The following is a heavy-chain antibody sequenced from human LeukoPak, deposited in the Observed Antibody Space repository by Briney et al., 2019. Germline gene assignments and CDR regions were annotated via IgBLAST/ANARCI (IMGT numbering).Heavy chain of an antibody. CDR3: ARGGRYQLLYYFDY. CDR1: GGSFSGYY. Sequence: PSETLSLTCAVYGGSFSGYYWSWIRQPPGKGLEWIGEINHSGSTNYNPSLKSRVTISVDTSKNQFSLKLSSVTAADMAVYYCARGGRYQLLYYFDYWGQGTLVTVSS. D-gene: IGHD2-2*01. J-gene: IGHJ4*02. CDR2: INHSGST. V-gene: IGHV4-34*01.